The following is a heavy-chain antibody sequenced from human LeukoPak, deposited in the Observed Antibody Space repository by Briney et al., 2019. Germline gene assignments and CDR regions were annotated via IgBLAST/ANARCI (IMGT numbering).Heavy chain of an antibody. CDR2: INPNSGGT. CDR1: GCTFTGYY. V-gene: IGHV1-2*02. J-gene: IGHJ6*03. Sequence: ASVKVSCKASGCTFTGYYMHWVRQAPGQGLEWMGWINPNSGGTNYAQKFQGRVTMTRDTSISTAYMELSRLRSDDTAVYYCARTPGPAVSDHYYYYMDVWGKGTTVTVSS. CDR3: ARTPGPAVSDHYYYYMDV. D-gene: IGHD2-2*01.